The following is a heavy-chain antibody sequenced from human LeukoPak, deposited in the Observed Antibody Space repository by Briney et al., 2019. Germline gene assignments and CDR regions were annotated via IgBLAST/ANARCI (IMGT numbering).Heavy chain of an antibody. CDR2: ISSNGGST. CDR1: GFTFSSYA. J-gene: IGHJ6*02. V-gene: IGHV3-64*04. D-gene: IGHD3-16*01. Sequence: PGGSLRLSCSASGFTFSSYAMHWVRQAPGKGLEYVSAISSNGGSTYYADSVKGRFTISRDNSKNTLYLQMNSLRAEDTAVYYCARGVGSYGYEYYYGMDVWGQGTTVTVSS. CDR3: ARGVGSYGYEYYYGMDV.